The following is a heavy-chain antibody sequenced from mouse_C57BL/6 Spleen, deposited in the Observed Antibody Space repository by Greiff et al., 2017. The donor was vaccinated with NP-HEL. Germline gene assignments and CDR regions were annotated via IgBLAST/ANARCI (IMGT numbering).Heavy chain of an antibody. D-gene: IGHD2-10*01. V-gene: IGHV5-4*01. Sequence: EVQRVESGGGLVKPGGSLKLSCAASGFTFSSYAMSWVRQTPEKRLEWVATISDGGSYTYYPDNVKGRFTVSRDNAKNNLYLQLSHLKSEDTAMYYCARAPFYGNYAMDYWGQGTSVTVSS. CDR1: GFTFSSYA. J-gene: IGHJ4*01. CDR2: ISDGGSYT. CDR3: ARAPFYGNYAMDY.